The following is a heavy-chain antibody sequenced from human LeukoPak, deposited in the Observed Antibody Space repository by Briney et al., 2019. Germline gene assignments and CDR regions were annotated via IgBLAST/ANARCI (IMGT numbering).Heavy chain of an antibody. D-gene: IGHD6-13*01. J-gene: IGHJ5*02. Sequence: GRSLRLSCAASGFIFSNYGFHWVRQAPGKGLEWVALIWSDGSKKYYTDSVKGRFTISRDNSKNTLYLQMNSLRAEDTAVYYCADTAAGIPWGQGTLVTVSS. CDR3: ADTAAGIP. CDR1: GFIFSNYG. V-gene: IGHV3-33*01. CDR2: IWSDGSKK.